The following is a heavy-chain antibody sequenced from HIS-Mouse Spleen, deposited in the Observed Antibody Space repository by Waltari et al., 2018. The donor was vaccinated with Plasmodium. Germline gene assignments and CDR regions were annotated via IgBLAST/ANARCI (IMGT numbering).Heavy chain of an antibody. CDR2: RSYDGSNK. CDR3: AKDRRSSSWYVDY. V-gene: IGHV3-30*18. D-gene: IGHD6-13*01. Sequence: QVQLVESGGGVVQPGRSLRLSCAASGFTFSSYGMHWVRQAPGKGLEWVAGRSYDGSNKYDADSVKGRFTSSRDNSKNTLYLQMNSLRAEDTAVYYCAKDRRSSSWYVDYWGQGTLVTVSS. J-gene: IGHJ4*02. CDR1: GFTFSSYG.